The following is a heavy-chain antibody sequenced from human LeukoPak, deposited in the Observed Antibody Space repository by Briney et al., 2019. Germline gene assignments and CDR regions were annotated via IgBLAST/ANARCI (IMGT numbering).Heavy chain of an antibody. CDR3: ARQSDSSGGGDFDY. J-gene: IGHJ4*02. CDR1: GGSISSGGYY. D-gene: IGHD6-19*01. V-gene: IGHV4-30-2*01. CDR2: IYHSGST. Sequence: SQTLSLTCTVSGGSISSGGYYWSWIRQPPGKGLEWIGYIYHSGSTYYNPSLKSRVTISVDTSKNQFSLKLSSVTAADTAVYYCARQSDSSGGGDFDYWGQGTLVTVSS.